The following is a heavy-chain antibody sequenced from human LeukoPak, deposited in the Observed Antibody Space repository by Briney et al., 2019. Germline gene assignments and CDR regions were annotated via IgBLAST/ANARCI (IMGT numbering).Heavy chain of an antibody. CDR1: GGSISSYY. CDR2: IDYSGST. J-gene: IGHJ3*02. CDR3: ARDSGYGDAFDI. V-gene: IGHV4-59*01. D-gene: IGHD5-12*01. Sequence: RTSETLSLTCTVSGGSISSYYWSWIRQPPGKVLEWIGYIDYSGSTNYNPSLKSRVTISVDTSKNQFSLKLSSVTAADTAVYYCARDSGYGDAFDIWGQGTMVTVSS.